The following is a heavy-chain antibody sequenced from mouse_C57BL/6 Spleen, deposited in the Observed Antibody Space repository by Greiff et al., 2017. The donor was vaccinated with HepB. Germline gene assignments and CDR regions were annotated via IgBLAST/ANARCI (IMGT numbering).Heavy chain of an antibody. D-gene: IGHD1-1*01. CDR2: INPNNGGT. V-gene: IGHV1-26*01. CDR1: GYTFTDYY. J-gene: IGHJ1*03. Sequence: EVQLQQSGPELVKPGASVKISCKASGYTFTDYYMNWVKQSHGKSLEWIGDINPNNGGTSYNQKFKGKATLTVDKSSSTAYMELRSLTSEDSAVYYCARESYYYGSSPWYVDVWGTGTTVTVSS. CDR3: ARESYYYGSSPWYVDV.